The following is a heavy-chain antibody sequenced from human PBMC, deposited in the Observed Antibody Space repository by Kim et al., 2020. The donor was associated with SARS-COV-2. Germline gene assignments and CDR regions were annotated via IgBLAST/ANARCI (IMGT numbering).Heavy chain of an antibody. CDR3: AKDLDLGVVWNYYYCMDV. CDR1: GFTFSSYG. Sequence: GGSLRLSCAASGFTFSSYGMHWVRQAPGKGLEWVAVISYDGSNKYYADSVKGRFTISRDNSKNTLYLQMNSLRAEDTAVYYCAKDLDLGVVWNYYYCMDVWGQGTTVTVSS. V-gene: IGHV3-30*18. J-gene: IGHJ6*02. CDR2: ISYDGSNK. D-gene: IGHD3-3*01.